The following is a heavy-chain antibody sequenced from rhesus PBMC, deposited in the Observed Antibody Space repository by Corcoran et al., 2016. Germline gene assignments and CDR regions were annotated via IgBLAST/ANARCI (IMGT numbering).Heavy chain of an antibody. CDR2: ISGSSVST. CDR1: GGSVSSSNW. Sequence: QVQLQESGPGLVKPSETLSLTCAVSGGSVSSSNWWSWIRQPPGKGLGWIGYISGSSVSTYYNPSLNSRVTSSTDTSKNQFSLKLSSVTAADTAVYYCARSGYCSGIYCYAYFEFWGQGALVTVSS. CDR3: ARSGYCSGIYCYAYFEF. J-gene: IGHJ1*01. D-gene: IGHD2-27*01. V-gene: IGHV4-65*01.